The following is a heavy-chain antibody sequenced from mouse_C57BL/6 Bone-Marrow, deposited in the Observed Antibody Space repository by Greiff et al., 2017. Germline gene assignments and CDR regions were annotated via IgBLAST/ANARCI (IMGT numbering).Heavy chain of an antibody. D-gene: IGHD2-3*01. CDR2: IWRGGST. CDR1: GFSLTSYG. V-gene: IGHV2-2*01. J-gene: IGHJ3*01. CDR3: AKSDGYLFAY. Sequence: VQLQQSGPGLVQPSQSLSITCTVSGFSLTSYGVHWVRQSPGKGLEWLGVIWRGGSTDYNAAFTSRLSISKDNSKSQVFFKMNSLQADDTAIYYCAKSDGYLFAYWGQGTMVTVSA.